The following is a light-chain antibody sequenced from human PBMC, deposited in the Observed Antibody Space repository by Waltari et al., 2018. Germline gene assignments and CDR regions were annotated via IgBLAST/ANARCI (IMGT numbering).Light chain of an antibody. J-gene: IGKJ2*01. CDR2: IIS. Sequence: EIVLTQSPGTLSLSPGERATLSCRASQNINSRFLAWYQQKPGQAPRLLMYIISSRATGIPDRFSGSGSGTDFTLTISRLEPEDFAVYYCQQYGTSPYTFGQGTKLE. CDR1: QNINSRF. V-gene: IGKV3-20*01. CDR3: QQYGTSPYT.